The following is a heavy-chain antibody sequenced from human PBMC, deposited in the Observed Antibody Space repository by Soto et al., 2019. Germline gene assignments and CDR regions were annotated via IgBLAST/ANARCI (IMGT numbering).Heavy chain of an antibody. V-gene: IGHV3-23*01. J-gene: IGHJ4*02. D-gene: IGHD6-6*01. Sequence: EVQLLESGGGLVQPGESLRLSCAASGFTFSSYAMSWVRQAPGKGLEWVSVISGSDDSTYYADSVKGRFTISSDNSKNTQYLQMNSLRAEDTAVYYCANRSSSSTFDYWGQGTLVTVSS. CDR1: GFTFSSYA. CDR2: ISGSDDST. CDR3: ANRSSSSTFDY.